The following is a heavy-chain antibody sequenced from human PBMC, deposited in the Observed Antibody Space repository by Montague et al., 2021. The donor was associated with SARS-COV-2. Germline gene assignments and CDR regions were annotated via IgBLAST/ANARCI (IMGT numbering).Heavy chain of an antibody. V-gene: IGHV3-48*02. CDR2: ISSSSSTI. J-gene: IGHJ6*02. CDR1: GFTFSSYS. CDR3: ARDPRARDDYGMDV. Sequence: SLRLSCAASGFTFSSYSMNWVRQAPGKGLEWVSYISSSSSTIYYADSVKGRFTISRDNAKNSLYLQMTSLRDEDTAVYYCARDPRARDDYGMDVWGQGTTVTVSS.